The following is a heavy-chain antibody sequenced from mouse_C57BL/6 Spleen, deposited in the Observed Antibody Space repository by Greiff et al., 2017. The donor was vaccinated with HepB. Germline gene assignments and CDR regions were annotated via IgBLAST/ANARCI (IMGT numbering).Heavy chain of an antibody. V-gene: IGHV2-2*01. CDR2: IWSGGST. CDR3: ARNNDGYYERYFDV. Sequence: VKLMESGPGLVQPSQSLSITCTVSGFSLTSYGVHWVRQSPGKGLEWLGVIWSGGSTDYNAAFISRLSISKDNSKSQVFFKMNSLQADDTAIYYCARNNDGYYERYFDVWGTGTTVTVSS. J-gene: IGHJ1*03. CDR1: GFSLTSYG. D-gene: IGHD2-3*01.